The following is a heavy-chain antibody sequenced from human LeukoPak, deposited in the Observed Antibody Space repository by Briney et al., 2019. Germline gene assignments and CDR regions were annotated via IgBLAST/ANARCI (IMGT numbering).Heavy chain of an antibody. CDR2: ISAYNGNT. Sequence: ASVTVSCKASGYTFTSYGISWVRQAPGQGLEWMGWISAYNGNTNYAQTLQGRVTMTTDTSTRTAYMELRSLRSDDTAVYYCARDVKGYCSSTSCMAQLGYWGQGTLVTVSS. D-gene: IGHD2-2*01. J-gene: IGHJ4*02. CDR3: ARDVKGYCSSTSCMAQLGY. V-gene: IGHV1-18*01. CDR1: GYTFTSYG.